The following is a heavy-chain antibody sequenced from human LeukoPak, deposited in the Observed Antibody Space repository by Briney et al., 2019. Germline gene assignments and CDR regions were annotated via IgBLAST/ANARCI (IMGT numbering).Heavy chain of an antibody. Sequence: STPALVKPTPTLTLTCTYSGFSLSTGGMCVGWIRQPPGKALEWLARIDWDDDKYYSTSLKTRLTSSKDTSKGQVVLTMTNMDPVDTATYYCARSSAILTVDYWGQGTLVTVSS. CDR1: GFSLSTGGMC. V-gene: IGHV2-70*11. CDR3: ARSSAILTVDY. CDR2: IDWDDDK. D-gene: IGHD3-9*01. J-gene: IGHJ4*02.